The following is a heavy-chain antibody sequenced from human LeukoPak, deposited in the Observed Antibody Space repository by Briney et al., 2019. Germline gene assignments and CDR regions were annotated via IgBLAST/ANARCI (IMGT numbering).Heavy chain of an antibody. V-gene: IGHV1-69*04. CDR3: ARGGESSGYLLRNAVIDFDY. Sequence: GASVKVSCKASGGTFSSYAISWVRQAPGQGLEWMGRIIPILGIANYAQKFQGRVTITADKSTSTAYMELSSLRSEDTAVYYCARGGESSGYLLRNAVIDFDYWSQGKLVTV. D-gene: IGHD3-22*01. J-gene: IGHJ4*02. CDR1: GGTFSSYA. CDR2: IIPILGIA.